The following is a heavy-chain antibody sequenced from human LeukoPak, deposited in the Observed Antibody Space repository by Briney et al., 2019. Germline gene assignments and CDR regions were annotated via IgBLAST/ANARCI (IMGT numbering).Heavy chain of an antibody. CDR1: GGSISSSSYY. D-gene: IGHD3-22*01. CDR3: ARPMYYYDSSGYYSYAFDI. Sequence: PSETLSLTCTVSGGSISSSSYYWGWIRQPPGKGLEWIGSIHYSGSTYYNPSLKSRVTISVDTSKNQFSLKLSSVTAADTAVYYCARPMYYYDSSGYYSYAFDIWGQGTMVTVSS. CDR2: IHYSGST. V-gene: IGHV4-39*01. J-gene: IGHJ3*02.